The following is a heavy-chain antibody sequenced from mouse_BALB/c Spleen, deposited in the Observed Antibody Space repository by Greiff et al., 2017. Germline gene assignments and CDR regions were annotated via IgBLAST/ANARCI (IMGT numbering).Heavy chain of an antibody. CDR3: ARNGVYGSPFDY. J-gene: IGHJ2*01. CDR1: GFSLSRYS. V-gene: IGHV2-6-4*01. Sequence: VQGVESGPGLVAPSQSLSITCTVSGFSLSRYSVHWVRQPPGKGLEWLGMIWGGGSTDYNSALKSRLSISKDNSKSQVFLKMNSLQTDDTAMYYCARNGVYGSPFDYWGQGTTLTVSS. D-gene: IGHD1-1*01. CDR2: IWGGGST.